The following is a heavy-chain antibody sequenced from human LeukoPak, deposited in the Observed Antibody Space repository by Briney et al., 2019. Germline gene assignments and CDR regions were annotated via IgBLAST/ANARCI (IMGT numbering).Heavy chain of an antibody. J-gene: IGHJ4*02. V-gene: IGHV4-59*12. CDR1: GGSISSYY. D-gene: IGHD6-6*01. Sequence: SETLSLTCTVSGGSISSYYWSWIRQPPGKGLEWIGYIYYSGSTNYNPSLKSRVTISVDTSKNQFSLKLSSVTAADTAVYYCASIPYREQLEKGLDYWGQGTLVTVSS. CDR3: ASIPYREQLEKGLDY. CDR2: IYYSGST.